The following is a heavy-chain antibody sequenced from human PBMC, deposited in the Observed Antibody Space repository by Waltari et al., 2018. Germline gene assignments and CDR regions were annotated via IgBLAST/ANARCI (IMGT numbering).Heavy chain of an antibody. CDR2: ISSSSSTI. V-gene: IGHV3-48*04. J-gene: IGHJ3*02. CDR1: GFTFSSYS. Sequence: VQLVESGGGVVQPGRSLRLSCAASGFTFSSYSMNWVRQAPGKGLEWVSYISSSSSTIYYADSVKGRFTISRDNAKNSLYLQMNSLRAEDTAVYYCARDRSGSFDAFDIWGQGTMVTVSS. D-gene: IGHD3-10*01. CDR3: ARDRSGSFDAFDI.